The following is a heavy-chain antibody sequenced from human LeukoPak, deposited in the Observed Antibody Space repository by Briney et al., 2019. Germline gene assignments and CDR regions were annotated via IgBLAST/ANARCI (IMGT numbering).Heavy chain of an antibody. Sequence: PGGSLRLSCAASGFTFTNYGIHWVRQAPGKGLEWVAVISNDGSERYFVDSVKGRFTISRDNSKNALYLQINSLGAEDTAVYYCAKVDYDSSGYYYEFDYWGQGTLVTVSS. CDR2: ISNDGSER. CDR1: GFTFTNYG. J-gene: IGHJ4*02. V-gene: IGHV3-30*18. CDR3: AKVDYDSSGYYYEFDY. D-gene: IGHD3-22*01.